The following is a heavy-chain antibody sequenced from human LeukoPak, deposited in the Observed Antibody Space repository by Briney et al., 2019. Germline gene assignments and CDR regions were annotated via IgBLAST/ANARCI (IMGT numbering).Heavy chain of an antibody. Sequence: GGSLRLSCATSGFNFNTKWMTWVRQAPGKGLEWVANIDQDGSEKYHGDSVKGRFIISRDNAKRSLFPEMSSLRAEDTAVYYCADPPSDFWGQGTMVAVFS. CDR2: IDQDGSEK. CDR3: ADPPSDF. V-gene: IGHV3-7*01. J-gene: IGHJ4*02. CDR1: GFNFNTKW.